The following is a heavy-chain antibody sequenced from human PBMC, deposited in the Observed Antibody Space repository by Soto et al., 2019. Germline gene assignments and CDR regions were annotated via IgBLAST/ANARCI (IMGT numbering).Heavy chain of an antibody. Sequence: SETLSLTCAVYGGSFSGYSWSWIRQPPGKGLEWIGEINHSGSTNYNPSLKSRVTISVDTSKNQFSLKLSSVTAADTAVYYCAMMPLYCTNGVCHYYDYWGQRTLVTVSS. D-gene: IGHD2-8*01. J-gene: IGHJ4*02. CDR2: INHSGST. CDR3: AMMPLYCTNGVCHYYDY. CDR1: GGSFSGYS. V-gene: IGHV4-34*01.